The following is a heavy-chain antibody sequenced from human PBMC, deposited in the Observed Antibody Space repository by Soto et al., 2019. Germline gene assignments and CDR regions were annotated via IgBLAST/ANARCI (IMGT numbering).Heavy chain of an antibody. CDR1: GGSFTSNNW. CDR3: TSRDPGTSVDY. CDR2: IYRTGST. J-gene: IGHJ4*02. Sequence: QVQLQESGPGLVKPSGTLSLTCAVSGGSFTSNNWWTWVRQPPGQGLEWIGEIYRTGSTNYNQSLKSRVTISLDKSENQFPLKVTSLTAADTAVYYCTSRDPGTSVDYWGQGTLVTVSS. D-gene: IGHD1-7*01. V-gene: IGHV4-4*02.